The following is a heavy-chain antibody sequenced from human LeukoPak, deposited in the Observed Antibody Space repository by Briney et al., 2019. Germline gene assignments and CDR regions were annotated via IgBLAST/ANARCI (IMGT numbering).Heavy chain of an antibody. CDR1: GFTFSSYA. V-gene: IGHV3-30-3*01. J-gene: IGHJ4*02. CDR3: ARTDLGELSLRFDY. CDR2: ISYDGSNK. Sequence: GRSLRLSCAASGFTFSSYAMHWVRQAPGKGLEWVAVISYDGSNKYYADSVKGRFTIARDNSKNTLYLQMNSLRAEDTAVYYCARTDLGELSLRFDYWGKGTRVTVPS. D-gene: IGHD3-16*02.